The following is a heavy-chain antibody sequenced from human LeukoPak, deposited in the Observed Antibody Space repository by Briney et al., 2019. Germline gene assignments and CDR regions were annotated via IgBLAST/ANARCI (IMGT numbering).Heavy chain of an antibody. J-gene: IGHJ4*02. CDR2: ISSSSSNI. V-gene: IGHV3-21*01. CDR3: APPAGESGY. Sequence: GGSLRLSCAASGFTFSSYSMNWVRQAPGKGLEWVSSISSSSSNIYYADSVKGRFTISRDNAKNSLYLQMNSLRAEDTAVYYCAPPAGESGYWGQGTLVTVSS. CDR1: GFTFSSYS. D-gene: IGHD7-27*01.